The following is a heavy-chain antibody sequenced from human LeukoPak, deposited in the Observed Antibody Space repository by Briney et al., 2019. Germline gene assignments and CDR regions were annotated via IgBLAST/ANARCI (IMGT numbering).Heavy chain of an antibody. J-gene: IGHJ3*02. CDR1: GGSISSYY. V-gene: IGHV4-59*01. D-gene: IGHD5-24*01. CDR3: ARDPRRDGYNRALVAFDI. Sequence: PSETLSLTCTVSGGSISSYYWSWIRQPPGKGLEWIGYIYYSGSTNYNPSLKSRVTISVDTSKNQFSLKLSSVTAADTAVYYCARDPRRDGYNRALVAFDIWGQGTMVTVSS. CDR2: IYYSGST.